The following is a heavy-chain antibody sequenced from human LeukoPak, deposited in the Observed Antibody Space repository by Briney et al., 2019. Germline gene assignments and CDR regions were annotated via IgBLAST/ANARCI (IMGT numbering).Heavy chain of an antibody. CDR3: ARDALLGNWFDP. J-gene: IGHJ5*02. Sequence: SETLSLTCAVYGGSFSGYCWSWIRQPPGKGLEWIGEINHSGSTNYNPSLKSRVTISVDTSKNQFSLKLSSVTAADTAVYYCARDALLGNWFDPWGQGTLVTVSS. CDR1: GGSFSGYC. V-gene: IGHV4-34*01. CDR2: INHSGST. D-gene: IGHD2-8*02.